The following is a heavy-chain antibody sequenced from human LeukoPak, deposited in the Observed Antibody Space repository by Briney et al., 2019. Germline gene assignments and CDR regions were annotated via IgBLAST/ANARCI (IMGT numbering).Heavy chain of an antibody. CDR2: INHSGST. J-gene: IGHJ4*02. Sequence: GSLRLSCAASGFTFSSYGMHWVRQAPGKGLEWIGEINHSGSTNYNPSLKSRVTISVDTSKNQFSLKLSSVTAADTAVYYCARRGYGWLSNYFDYWGQGTLVTVSS. V-gene: IGHV4-34*01. CDR3: ARRGYGWLSNYFDY. CDR1: GFTFSSYG. D-gene: IGHD3-9*01.